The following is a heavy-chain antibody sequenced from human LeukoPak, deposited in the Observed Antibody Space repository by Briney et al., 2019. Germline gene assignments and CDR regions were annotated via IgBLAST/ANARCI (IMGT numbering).Heavy chain of an antibody. Sequence: GGSLRLSCATSGFTFSSYSMNWVRQAPGKGLEWVSSISSSSSYIYYADSVKGRFTISRDNAKNSLYLQMNSLRAEDTAVYYCAKVNSGPGGYFDYWGQGTLVTVSS. CDR1: GFTFSSYS. CDR2: ISSSSSYI. V-gene: IGHV3-21*04. D-gene: IGHD1-26*01. CDR3: AKVNSGPGGYFDY. J-gene: IGHJ4*02.